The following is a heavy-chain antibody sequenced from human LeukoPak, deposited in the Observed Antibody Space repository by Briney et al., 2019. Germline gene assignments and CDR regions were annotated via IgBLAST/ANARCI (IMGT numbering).Heavy chain of an antibody. V-gene: IGHV4-39*01. CDR1: GGSISSSNYY. J-gene: IGHJ3*02. Sequence: SETLSLTCTVSGGSISSSNYYWGWIRQPPGKGLEWIGSIYYSGNTYYNPSLKSRVTISVDKSKNQFSLKLSSVTAADTAVYYCARRELYSSAPDAFDIWGQGTMVTVSS. CDR3: ARRELYSSAPDAFDI. CDR2: IYYSGNT. D-gene: IGHD6-19*01.